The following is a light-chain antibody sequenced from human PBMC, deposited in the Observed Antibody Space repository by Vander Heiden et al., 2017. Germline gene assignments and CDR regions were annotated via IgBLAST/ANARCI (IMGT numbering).Light chain of an antibody. CDR2: DAS. Sequence: DTQLTQSPSSLSASVGDRFPLTCRASQSISTYLNWYQQKPGKAPRLLIYDASKLESGVPSRFSGSGSGTDFSLTISNLQPEDFATYYCQQTYSTFGQGTKLEIK. CDR3: QQTYST. J-gene: IGKJ2*01. V-gene: IGKV1-39*01. CDR1: QSISTY.